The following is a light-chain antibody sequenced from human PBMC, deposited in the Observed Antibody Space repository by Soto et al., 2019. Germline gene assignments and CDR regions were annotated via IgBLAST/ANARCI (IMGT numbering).Light chain of an antibody. V-gene: IGKV3-15*01. CDR3: QQYNNWWT. CDR1: LSLYNN. Sequence: VVMTQSPATLSVSPGERATLSCRASLSLYNNLAWYQQKPGQAPRLLIYGASTRAAGIPSRFSGSGSGTDFTLTISSLQSEDFAVYYCQQYNNWWTFGQGTKVDIK. J-gene: IGKJ1*01. CDR2: GAS.